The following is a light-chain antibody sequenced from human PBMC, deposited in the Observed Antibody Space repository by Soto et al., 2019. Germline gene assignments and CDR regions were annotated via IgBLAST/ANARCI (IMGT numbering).Light chain of an antibody. CDR3: QRLNSYPPT. CDR1: QGISSD. CDR2: AAS. J-gene: IGKJ1*01. V-gene: IGKV1-9*01. Sequence: IQLTQSPSFLSASVGDRVTITCRASQGISSDLTWYQQKPGQAPKLLIYAASTLQSGVPSKFSGSGSGTEFTLTISSLLPEDFATYYCQRLNSYPPTFGQGTKVDIK.